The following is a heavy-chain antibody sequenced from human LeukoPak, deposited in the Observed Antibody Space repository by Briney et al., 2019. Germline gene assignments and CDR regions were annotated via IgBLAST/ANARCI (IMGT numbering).Heavy chain of an antibody. J-gene: IGHJ4*02. D-gene: IGHD1-26*01. V-gene: IGHV3-30*18. CDR2: ISYDGSNK. Sequence: GGSLRLSCAASGFTFSSYSMNWVRQAPGKGLEWVAVISYDGSNKYYADSVKGRFTISRDNSKNTLYLQMNSLRAEDTALYYCAKDGSYYNFDYWGQGTLVTVSS. CDR1: GFTFSSYS. CDR3: AKDGSYYNFDY.